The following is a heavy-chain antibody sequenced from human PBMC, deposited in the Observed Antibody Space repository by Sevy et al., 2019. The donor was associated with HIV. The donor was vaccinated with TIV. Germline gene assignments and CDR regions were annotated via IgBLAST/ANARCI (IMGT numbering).Heavy chain of an antibody. J-gene: IGHJ4*02. CDR2: ISYDGSNK. V-gene: IGHV3-30*09. D-gene: IGHD3-16*02. CDR1: GLTFSNYA. Sequence: GGSLRLSCAASGLTFSNYAIHWVRQAPGKGLEWVAVISYDGSNKDYADSVKGRFAISRDNSKKTLYLQMNSLRVEDTAVYYCARASHMITFGGVIVIDGIDYWGQGTLVTVSS. CDR3: ARASHMITFGGVIVIDGIDY.